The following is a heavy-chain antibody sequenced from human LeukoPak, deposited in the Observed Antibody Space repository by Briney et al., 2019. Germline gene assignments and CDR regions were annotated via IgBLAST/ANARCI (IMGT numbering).Heavy chain of an antibody. CDR3: ASSSGSYSGGWFDP. CDR2: INHSGST. Sequence: SETLSLTCAVYGGSFSGYYWSGIRQPPGKGLEWIGEINHSGSTNYNPSLKSRVTITVDTSKNQFSLKLSSVTAADTAVYYCASSSGSYSGGWFDPWGQGTLVTVSS. D-gene: IGHD1-26*01. CDR1: GGSFSGYY. J-gene: IGHJ5*02. V-gene: IGHV4-34*01.